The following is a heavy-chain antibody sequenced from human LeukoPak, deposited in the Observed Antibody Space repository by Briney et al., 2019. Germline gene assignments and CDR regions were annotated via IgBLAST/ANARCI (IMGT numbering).Heavy chain of an antibody. D-gene: IGHD5-24*01. CDR3: ARQSVEMSTISYFDN. CDR1: GGSIRGFY. Sequence: SETLSLTCTVSGGSIRGFYWSWIRQPPGKALDWIGYIYNTGRTHYNPCLKSLVTISLDTSKNQFSLTLSSVSAADTAVYYCARQSVEMSTISYFDNWGQGTLVTVSS. CDR2: IYNTGRT. J-gene: IGHJ4*02. V-gene: IGHV4-59*01.